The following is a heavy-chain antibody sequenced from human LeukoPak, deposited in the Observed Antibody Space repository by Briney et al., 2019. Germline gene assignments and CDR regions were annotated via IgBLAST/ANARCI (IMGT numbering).Heavy chain of an antibody. D-gene: IGHD3-10*01. Sequence: GGSLRLSCAASGFTFSSYSMNWVRQAPGKGLEWVSSISSSSSYIYYADSVKGRFTISRDNAKNSLYLQMNSLRAEDTAVYYCARSRWGSGSLDYWGQGTLVTVSS. J-gene: IGHJ4*02. V-gene: IGHV3-21*01. CDR1: GFTFSSYS. CDR2: ISSSSSYI. CDR3: ARSRWGSGSLDY.